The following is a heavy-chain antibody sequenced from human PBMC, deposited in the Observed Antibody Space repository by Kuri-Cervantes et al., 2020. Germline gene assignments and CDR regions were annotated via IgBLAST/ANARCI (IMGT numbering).Heavy chain of an antibody. CDR3: VSEAAAAY. CDR1: GFTFDDYA. J-gene: IGHJ4*02. CDR2: INTDGRST. V-gene: IGHV3-74*01. Sequence: GESLKISCAASGFTFDDYAMHWVRQAPGKGLEWVSRINTDGRSTSYADSVKGRFTISRDNAKSTLYLQMNSLRVDDTAVYYCVSEAAAAYWGQGTLVTVSS. D-gene: IGHD6-13*01.